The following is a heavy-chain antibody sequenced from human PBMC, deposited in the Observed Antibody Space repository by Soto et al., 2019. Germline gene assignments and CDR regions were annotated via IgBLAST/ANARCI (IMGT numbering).Heavy chain of an antibody. Sequence: SGPTLVNPTQTLTLTCTFSGFSLSTSGVGVGWIRQPPGRALEWLAIIYWNDDKRYSPSLKSRLTITKDTSKNQVVLTMTNMDPVDTATYYCAHRLDCSSTCPPIGWGQGTLVNVS. J-gene: IGHJ4*02. CDR1: GFSLSTSGVG. V-gene: IGHV2-5*01. D-gene: IGHD2-2*01. CDR2: IYWNDDK. CDR3: AHRLDCSSTCPPIG.